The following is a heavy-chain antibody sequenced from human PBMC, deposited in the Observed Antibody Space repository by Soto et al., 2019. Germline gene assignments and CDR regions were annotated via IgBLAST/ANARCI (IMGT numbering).Heavy chain of an antibody. V-gene: IGHV4-59*01. D-gene: IGHD2-2*01. CDR1: GGSISSYY. CDR3: ARGLRRQLLNWFDP. CDR2: IYYIGST. J-gene: IGHJ5*02. Sequence: SETLSLTCTVSGGSISSYYWSWIRQPPGKGLEWIGYIYYIGSTNYNPSLKSRVTISVDTSKNQFSLKLSSVTAANTAVYYCARGLRRQLLNWFDPWGQGTLVTVSS.